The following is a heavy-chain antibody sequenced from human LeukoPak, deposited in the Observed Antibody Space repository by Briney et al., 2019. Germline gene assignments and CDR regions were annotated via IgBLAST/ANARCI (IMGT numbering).Heavy chain of an antibody. V-gene: IGHV3-74*01. D-gene: IGHD4-17*01. CDR2: INGDGSSR. CDR3: GKDYGDYVSIDY. Sequence: GGSLRLSCAASGFIFSGYWIHWVRRVPGKGLVWVSRINGDGSSRSHADSVRGRFTISRDTAKNTVYLQMNSLRAEDTAVYYCGKDYGDYVSIDYWGQGTLVTVSS. J-gene: IGHJ4*02. CDR1: GFIFSGYW.